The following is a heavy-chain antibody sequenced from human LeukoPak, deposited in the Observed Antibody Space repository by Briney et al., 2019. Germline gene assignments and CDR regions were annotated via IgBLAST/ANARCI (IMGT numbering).Heavy chain of an antibody. CDR2: INPDSGGT. D-gene: IGHD6-13*01. J-gene: IGHJ6*03. CDR1: GYTFTGYY. CDR3: ARDQSEGYNGSWYPFDYYYYMAV. Sequence: GASVKVSCKASGYTFTGYYMHWVRQAPGQGLEWMGWINPDSGGTNYAQKFQGRVTMTRDTSISTAYMELSRLRSEDTAVYYCARDQSEGYNGSWYPFDYYYYMAVWGKGTTVTISS. V-gene: IGHV1-2*02.